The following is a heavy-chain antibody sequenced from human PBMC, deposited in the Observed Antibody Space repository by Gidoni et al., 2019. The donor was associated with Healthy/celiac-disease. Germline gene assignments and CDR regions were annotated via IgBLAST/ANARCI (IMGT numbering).Heavy chain of an antibody. V-gene: IGHV1-18*01. CDR3: AGPQGRHSYMVRGVIRRDAFDI. CDR2: ISAYNGNT. J-gene: IGHJ3*02. CDR1: GYTFTSYG. Sequence: QVQLVQSGAEVKKPGASVKVSCKASGYTFTSYGISWVRQAPGQGLEWMGWISAYNGNTNYAQKLQGRVTMTTDTSTSTAYMELRSLRSDDTAVYYCAGPQGRHSYMVRGVIRRDAFDIWGQGTMVTVSS. D-gene: IGHD3-10*01.